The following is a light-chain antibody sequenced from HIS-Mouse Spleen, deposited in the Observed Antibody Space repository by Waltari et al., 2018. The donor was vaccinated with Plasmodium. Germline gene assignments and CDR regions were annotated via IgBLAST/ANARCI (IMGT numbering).Light chain of an antibody. J-gene: IGKJ1*01. CDR3: QQYNNWPPWT. CDR2: GAS. V-gene: IGKV3-15*01. Sequence: ELVMTQSHATLSVSPGARATLSCRASQGVSSNLAWYQQKPGQAPRLLIYGASTRATGIPARFSGSGSGTEFTLTIRRMQSEDFAVYYWQQYNNWPPWTFGQGTKVEIK. CDR1: QGVSSN.